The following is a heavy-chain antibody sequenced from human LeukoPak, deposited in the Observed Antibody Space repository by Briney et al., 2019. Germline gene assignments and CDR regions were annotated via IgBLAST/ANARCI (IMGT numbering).Heavy chain of an antibody. Sequence: GGSLRLSCAASGFTFSNSWMLWVRQAPGRGLEWVGRIKRDIDGGTTDYAALVKGRFTITRDDSENTLYLQMNSLKTEDTAVYYCTTDLPRSTSCSHDYWGQGTQVTVSS. J-gene: IGHJ4*02. D-gene: IGHD2/OR15-2a*01. V-gene: IGHV3-15*01. CDR3: TTDLPRSTSCSHDY. CDR2: IKRDIDGGTT. CDR1: GFTFSNSW.